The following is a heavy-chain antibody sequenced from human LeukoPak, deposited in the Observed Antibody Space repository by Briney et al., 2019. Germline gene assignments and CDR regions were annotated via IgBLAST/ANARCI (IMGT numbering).Heavy chain of an antibody. CDR3: ARAHGSDCSGGSCYLKGDY. J-gene: IGHJ4*02. CDR2: ISAYNGNT. V-gene: IGHV1-18*01. D-gene: IGHD2-15*01. CDR1: GYTFTSYG. Sequence: ASVKVSCKASGYTFTSYGISWVRPAPGQGLEWMGWISAYNGNTNYAQKLQGRVTMTTDTSTSTAYMELRSLRSDDTAVYYCARAHGSDCSGGSCYLKGDYWGQGTLVTVSS.